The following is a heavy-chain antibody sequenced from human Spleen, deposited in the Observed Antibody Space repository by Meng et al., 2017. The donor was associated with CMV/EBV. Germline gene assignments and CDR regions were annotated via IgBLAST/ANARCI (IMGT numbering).Heavy chain of an antibody. Sequence: SGDPFNNYAIDWVRQAPGLGLEWMGGILPFHGISSYAQKFVGRVTITADKSTNTAYMELSGLRSEDTAIYYCARRPARAYSYGGFDYWGQGTLVTVSS. J-gene: IGHJ4*02. CDR1: GDPFNNYA. CDR3: ARRPARAYSYGGFDY. V-gene: IGHV1-69*10. CDR2: ILPFHGIS. D-gene: IGHD5-18*01.